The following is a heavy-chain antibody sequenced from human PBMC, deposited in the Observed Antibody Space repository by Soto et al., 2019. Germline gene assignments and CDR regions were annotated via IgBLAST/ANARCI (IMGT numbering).Heavy chain of an antibody. CDR3: ARNPITGTTAYYYYGMDV. Sequence: GASVKVSCKASGYTFTSYAMHWVRQAPGQRLEWMGWINAGNGNTKYSQKFQGRVTITRDTSASTAYMELSSLRSEDTAVYYYARNPITGTTAYYYYGMDVWFQGTTVTVSS. CDR1: GYTFTSYA. V-gene: IGHV1-3*01. CDR2: INAGNGNT. J-gene: IGHJ6*02. D-gene: IGHD1-7*01.